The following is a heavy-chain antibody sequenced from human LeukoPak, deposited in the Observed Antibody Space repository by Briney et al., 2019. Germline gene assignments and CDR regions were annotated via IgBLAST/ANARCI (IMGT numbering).Heavy chain of an antibody. CDR1: GYTFSSYA. CDR3: ARGGSDILTQHDY. CDR2: ISGSGGST. Sequence: GGSLRLSCAASGYTFSSYAMIWVRQVPGKGLEWVSGISGSGGSTFYADSVKGRFTISRDNAKNSLYLQMNSLRAEDTAVYYCARGGSDILTQHDYWGQGTLVTVSS. V-gene: IGHV3-23*01. J-gene: IGHJ4*02. D-gene: IGHD3-9*01.